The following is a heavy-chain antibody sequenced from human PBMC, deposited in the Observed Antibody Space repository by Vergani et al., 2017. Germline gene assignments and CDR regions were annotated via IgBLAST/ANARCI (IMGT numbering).Heavy chain of an antibody. CDR3: ATAGAAYCRGASCYDFFEY. CDR1: GFTFTNYG. J-gene: IGHJ4*02. Sequence: QVQLVESGGGVVQPGGSLRLSCAASGFTFTNYGMHWVRQAPGKGLEWVAFTRYDGIVKYYGDSVRGRFTISRDNSKNTLYLQMNRLRPEDTAVYYCATAGAAYCRGASCYDFFEYWCQGTLVTVAS. CDR2: TRYDGIVK. D-gene: IGHD2-15*01. V-gene: IGHV3-30*02.